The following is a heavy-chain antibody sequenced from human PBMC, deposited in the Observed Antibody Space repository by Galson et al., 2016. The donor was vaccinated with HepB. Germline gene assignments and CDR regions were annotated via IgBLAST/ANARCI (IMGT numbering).Heavy chain of an antibody. CDR2: INSSKDTM. Sequence: SLRLSCAASGFIFSVYNMNWARQAPGKGLEWIAWINSSKDTMYYADSVKGRFTISRDNSKNTLYLQMNSLRAEDTAVYYCARDRVYYYGSGTSAYFDCWGRGTLLTVSS. J-gene: IGHJ4*02. CDR3: ARDRVYYYGSGTSAYFDC. V-gene: IGHV3-48*01. CDR1: GFIFSVYN. D-gene: IGHD3-10*01.